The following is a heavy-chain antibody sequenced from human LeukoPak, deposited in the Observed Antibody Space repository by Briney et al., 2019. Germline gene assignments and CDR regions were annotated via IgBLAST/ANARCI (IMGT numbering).Heavy chain of an antibody. CDR3: ARERSGGTTPY. V-gene: IGHV4-59*12. CDR2: IYYSGST. J-gene: IGHJ4*01. CDR1: GGSISSYY. Sequence: PSETLSLTCTVSGGSISSYYWSWIRQPPGKGLEWIGYIYYSGSTNYNPSLKSRVTISVDTSKNQFSLKLSSVTAADTAVFYCARERSGGTTPYWGQGTLVTVSS. D-gene: IGHD1-7*01.